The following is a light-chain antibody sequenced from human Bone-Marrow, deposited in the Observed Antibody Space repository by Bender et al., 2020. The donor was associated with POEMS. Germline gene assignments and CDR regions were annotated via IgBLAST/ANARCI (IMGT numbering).Light chain of an antibody. V-gene: IGLV1-47*02. CDR2: SNY. Sequence: QSVLTQPPSASGTPGQSVIISCSGTDSNFGGNNVNWYQHLPGTAPRLVVYSNYHRPSGVPDRFSGSWSGTSASLAISGLRPEDEADYYCAAWDDSLGGRPVFGTGTKVTVL. CDR3: AAWDDSLGGRPV. J-gene: IGLJ1*01. CDR1: DSNFGGNN.